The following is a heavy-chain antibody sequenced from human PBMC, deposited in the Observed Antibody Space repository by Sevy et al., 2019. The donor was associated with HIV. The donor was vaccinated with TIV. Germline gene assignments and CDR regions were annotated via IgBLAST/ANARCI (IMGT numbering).Heavy chain of an antibody. Sequence: ASVKVSCKASGGTFSSYAISWVRQAPGQGLEWMGGIIPIFGTANYAQKFQGRVTITADESTSTAYMELSSLRSEDTAVYYCARRDYYDRSGYYGFDYWGQGTLVTVSS. CDR3: ARRDYYDRSGYYGFDY. D-gene: IGHD3-22*01. V-gene: IGHV1-69*13. J-gene: IGHJ4*02. CDR1: GGTFSSYA. CDR2: IIPIFGTA.